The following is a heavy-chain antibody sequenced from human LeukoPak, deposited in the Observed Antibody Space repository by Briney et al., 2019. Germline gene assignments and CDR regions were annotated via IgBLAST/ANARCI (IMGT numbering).Heavy chain of an antibody. J-gene: IGHJ6*02. CDR2: IPYDGNDK. Sequence: PGTSLRLSCAASGFTFSSYAIHWVRQAPGKGPEWVAFIPYDGNDKYYADSVKGRFTTSRDNSKNTLYLQMHSLRPDDTAVYSCAKDALNCSGTNCSYGMDVWGQGTAVTVSS. CDR1: GFTFSSYA. CDR3: AKDALNCSGTNCSYGMDV. V-gene: IGHV3-30*18. D-gene: IGHD2-15*01.